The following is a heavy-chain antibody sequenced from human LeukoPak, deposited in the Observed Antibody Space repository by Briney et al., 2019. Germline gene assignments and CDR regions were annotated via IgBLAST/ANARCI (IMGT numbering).Heavy chain of an antibody. CDR3: ARGLLGFMRSDYSTSWDNWFDP. CDR1: GFTFSNYG. J-gene: IGHJ5*02. CDR2: IGSDGTKK. Sequence: GGSLRLSCVASGFTFSNYGMHWVRQSPGKGLDWVAFIGSDGTKKYSADSVKGRFTISRDNSRNTLYLQMNSLKTEDTAVYYCARGLLGFMRSDYSTSWDNWFDPWGQGTLVTVSS. V-gene: IGHV3-30*02. D-gene: IGHD4-11*01.